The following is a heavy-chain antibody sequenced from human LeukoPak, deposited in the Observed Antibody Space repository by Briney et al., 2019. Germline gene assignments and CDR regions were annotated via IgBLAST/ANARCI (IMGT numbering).Heavy chain of an antibody. CDR2: ISGSGDST. V-gene: IGHV3-23*01. CDR1: GVTFNTSA. D-gene: IGHD2-2*01. Sequence: GGSLRLSCAASGVTFNTSAMTWVRQAPGKGLEWVSVISGSGDSTYYADSVKGRFTISRDISKNTLYLQMNSMRAEDTAVYYCAKGRSASSYSSIHYWGQGSLVTVSS. CDR3: AKGRSASSYSSIHY. J-gene: IGHJ4*02.